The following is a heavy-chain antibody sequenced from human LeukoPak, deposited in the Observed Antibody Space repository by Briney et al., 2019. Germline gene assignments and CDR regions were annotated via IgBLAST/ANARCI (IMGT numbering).Heavy chain of an antibody. D-gene: IGHD1-1*01. J-gene: IGHJ4*02. CDR1: GGTFSSYT. CDR3: ATWSEERVDY. V-gene: IGHV1-69*02. Sequence: GSSVKVSCKASGGTFSSYTISWVRQAPGQGLEWMGRIIPILGIANYAQKFQGRVTITADKPTSTAYMELSSLRSEDTAVYYCATWSEERVDYWGQGTLVTVSS. CDR2: IIPILGIA.